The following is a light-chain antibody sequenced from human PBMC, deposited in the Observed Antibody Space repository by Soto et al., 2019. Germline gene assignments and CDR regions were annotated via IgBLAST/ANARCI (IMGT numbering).Light chain of an antibody. CDR1: SSNIGSNT. V-gene: IGLV1-44*01. CDR3: AAWDDSLNGVV. Sequence: QSVLTQPPSASWTPGQRVTIACSGISSNIGSNTVNWYQQLPGTAPKLLIYSNNQRPSGVPDRFSGSKSGTSASLAISGLQSEDEADYYCAAWDDSLNGVVFGGGTTLAVL. CDR2: SNN. J-gene: IGLJ2*01.